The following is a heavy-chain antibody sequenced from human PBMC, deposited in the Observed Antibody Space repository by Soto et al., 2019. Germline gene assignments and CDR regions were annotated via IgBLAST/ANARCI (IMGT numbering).Heavy chain of an antibody. CDR2: IYYSGST. Sequence: SETLSLTCTVSCGSISSGDYYWSWIRQPPGKGLEWIGSIYYSGSTYYNPSLKSRVTISVDTSKNQFSLKLSSVTAADTAVYYCATSLSISYYDFWSGPSSPYYYYGMDVWGQGTTVTVS. J-gene: IGHJ6*02. V-gene: IGHV4-30-4*01. CDR3: ATSLSISYYDFWSGPSSPYYYYGMDV. D-gene: IGHD3-3*01. CDR1: CGSISSGDYY.